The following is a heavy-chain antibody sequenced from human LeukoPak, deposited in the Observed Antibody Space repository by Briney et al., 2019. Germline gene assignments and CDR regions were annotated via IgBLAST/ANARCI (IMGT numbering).Heavy chain of an antibody. CDR2: IKTDGSET. CDR3: ARDMGWQQFDQ. V-gene: IGHV3-7*01. D-gene: IGHD5-24*01. Sequence: GGSLRLSCTVSGFTFSSYSMTWVRQAPGKGLERVANIKTDGSETYYIESVKGRFTISRDNARNSLYLQMNSLTVDDTAVYYCARDMGWQQFDQWGQGTLVTVSS. J-gene: IGHJ4*02. CDR1: GFTFSSYS.